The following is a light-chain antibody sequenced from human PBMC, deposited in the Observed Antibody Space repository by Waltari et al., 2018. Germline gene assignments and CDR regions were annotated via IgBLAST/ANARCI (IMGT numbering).Light chain of an antibody. CDR2: WAS. Sequence: DIVMTQSPDSLAVSLGERATIPCKSSQSVLYSSDNRNYFAWYQKKPGQHPNLLIYWASTRESGVPDRFSGSGSGTDFTLTISSPQAEDVAVYYCQQYYITPLSFGGGTKVEIK. V-gene: IGKV4-1*01. CDR1: QSVLYSSDNRNY. J-gene: IGKJ4*01. CDR3: QQYYITPLS.